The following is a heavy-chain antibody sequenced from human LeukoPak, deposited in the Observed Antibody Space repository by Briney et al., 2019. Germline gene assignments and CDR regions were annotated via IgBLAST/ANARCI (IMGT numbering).Heavy chain of an antibody. Sequence: GGSLRLSCVASGFTFNRYWMSWVRQAPGKGLEWVANIKQDGSEENYVDSVRGRFTISRDNAKNSLYLQVNSLRAEDSALYYCVRDRDSGYDSLYYYYYMDVWGRGTTVTASS. V-gene: IGHV3-7*01. CDR2: IKQDGSEE. CDR3: VRDRDSGYDSLYYYYYMDV. D-gene: IGHD5-12*01. J-gene: IGHJ6*03. CDR1: GFTFNRYW.